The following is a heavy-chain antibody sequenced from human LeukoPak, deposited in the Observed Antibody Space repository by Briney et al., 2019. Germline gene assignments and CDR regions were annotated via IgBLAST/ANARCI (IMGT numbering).Heavy chain of an antibody. J-gene: IGHJ4*02. V-gene: IGHV3-23*01. Sequence: GGSLRLSCAASGFTFSSYWMHWVRQAPGKGLEGVSAISDSGGSTYYAASVKGRFTISRDNSKNTLYLQMDRLRAEDTAVYYCVTTPYYYDSSGYKPYFDYWGQGTLVTVSS. CDR1: GFTFSSYW. CDR2: ISDSGGST. D-gene: IGHD3-22*01. CDR3: VTTPYYYDSSGYKPYFDY.